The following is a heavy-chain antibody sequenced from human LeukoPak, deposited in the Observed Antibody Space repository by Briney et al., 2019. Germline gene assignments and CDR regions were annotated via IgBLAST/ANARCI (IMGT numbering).Heavy chain of an antibody. CDR2: VNDYTGDT. D-gene: IGHD3-22*01. CDR1: GGSFTDYS. V-gene: IGHV4-34*01. CDR3: ARGRIAKIVVVHSFSYGMDV. Sequence: SETLSLTCTVYGGSFTDYSWTWIRHSPGKGLEWIGEVNDYTGDTNYNPSLNSRVSISLEKSKNQFSLELRSVTAADTAVYYCARGRIAKIVVVHSFSYGMDVWGQGTSVTVSS. J-gene: IGHJ6*02.